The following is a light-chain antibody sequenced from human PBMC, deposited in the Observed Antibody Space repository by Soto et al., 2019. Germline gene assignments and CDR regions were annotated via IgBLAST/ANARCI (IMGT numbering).Light chain of an antibody. CDR3: QRYSSVIT. CDR1: QGISNF. J-gene: IGKJ5*01. CDR2: AAS. Sequence: DIQMTQSPSSLSASVGDRVTITCRASQGISNFLAWYRQKPGKVPKLLISAASTLQSGVPSRFSGSGSGTAFTLTITSIQPEDVATYYCQRYSSVITFGQGTRLEIK. V-gene: IGKV1-27*01.